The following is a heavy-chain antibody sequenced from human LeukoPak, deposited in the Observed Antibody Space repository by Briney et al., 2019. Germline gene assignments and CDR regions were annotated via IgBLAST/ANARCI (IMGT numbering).Heavy chain of an antibody. CDR2: IRYDGSNK. D-gene: IGHD3-3*01. V-gene: IGHV3-30*02. J-gene: IGHJ5*02. CDR3: AKDPATPDFWSGYYPDGWFDP. Sequence: PGGSLRLSCAASGFTFSSYGMHWVRQAPGKGLEWVAFIRYDGSNKYYADSVKGRFTISRDNSKNTLYLQMNSLRAEDTAVYYCAKDPATPDFWSGYYPDGWFDPWGQGTLDTVSS. CDR1: GFTFSSYG.